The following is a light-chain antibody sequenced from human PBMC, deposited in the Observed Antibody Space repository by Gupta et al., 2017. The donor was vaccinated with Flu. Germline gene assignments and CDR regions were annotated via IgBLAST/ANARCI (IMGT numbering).Light chain of an antibody. V-gene: IGKV3-11*01. J-gene: IGKJ4*01. CDR3: QQRGDWPPT. CDR1: QNIYSN. CDR2: EAS. Sequence: DTVLTQPPATLSLSPGESATLSCRASQNIYSNLAWYRQRPGQSPRLLVYEASRRATGIPSRFTGSGSGTDFTLTISSLESEDFGVYFCQQRGDWPPTFGGGTRVDLK.